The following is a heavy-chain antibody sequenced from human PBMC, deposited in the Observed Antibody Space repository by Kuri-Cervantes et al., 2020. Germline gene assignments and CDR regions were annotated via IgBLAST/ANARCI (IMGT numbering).Heavy chain of an antibody. CDR1: GFTFSSYS. J-gene: IGHJ4*02. V-gene: IGHV3-7*04. D-gene: IGHD3-10*01. Sequence: GGSLRLSCAASGFTFSSYSMNWVRQAPGKGLEWVANIKQDGSEKYYVDSVKGRFTVSRDNAKNSLYLQMDSLRAEDTALYYCARGVVHFDHWGQGTLVTVSS. CDR3: ARGVVHFDH. CDR2: IKQDGSEK.